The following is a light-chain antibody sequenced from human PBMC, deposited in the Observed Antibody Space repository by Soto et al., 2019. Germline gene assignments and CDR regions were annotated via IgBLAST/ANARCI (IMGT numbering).Light chain of an antibody. Sequence: QSVLTQPPSVSGAPGQRVTISCTGSSSNIGAGYDVHWYQQLPGTAPKLLIYGNSNRPSGVPDRFSGSKSGTSASLAITGLQAEDEADYYCQSYDSSLSGPVSGGGTKVTVL. J-gene: IGLJ2*01. CDR3: QSYDSSLSGPV. V-gene: IGLV1-40*01. CDR2: GNS. CDR1: SSNIGAGYD.